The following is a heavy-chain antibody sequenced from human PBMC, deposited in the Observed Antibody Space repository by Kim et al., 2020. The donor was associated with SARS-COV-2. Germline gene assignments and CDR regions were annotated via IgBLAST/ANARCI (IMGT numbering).Heavy chain of an antibody. CDR1: GFTFSNAW. CDR3: TTVVVIVATMLFDY. Sequence: GGSLRLSCAASGFTFSNAWMSWVRQAPGKGLEWVARIKSKTDGGKKDYAAPVKASFTISRDDSKNRLYLQMNSLKTEDTALYYCTTVVVIVATMLFDYWGQETLVTVSS. D-gene: IGHD5-12*01. CDR2: IKSKTDGGKK. V-gene: IGHV3-15*01. J-gene: IGHJ4*02.